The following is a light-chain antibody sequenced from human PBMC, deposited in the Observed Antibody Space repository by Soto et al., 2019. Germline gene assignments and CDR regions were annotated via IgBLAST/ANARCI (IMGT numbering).Light chain of an antibody. CDR3: QQYSTAST. CDR2: KAS. V-gene: IGKV1-5*03. J-gene: IGKJ2*01. Sequence: DVEMTQSPSTLPTSIGDRVTINCRASQNVSNWLAWYQQKPGKAPKLLIYKASRLESGVPSRFSASGSGTDFTLTINRLQYDDFDTYFCQQYSTASTFGQGTKLEIK. CDR1: QNVSNW.